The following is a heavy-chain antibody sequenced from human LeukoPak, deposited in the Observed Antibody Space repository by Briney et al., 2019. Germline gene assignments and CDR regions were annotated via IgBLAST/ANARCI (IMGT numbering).Heavy chain of an antibody. J-gene: IGHJ6*02. CDR1: GYTFTSYA. D-gene: IGHD5-18*01. CDR2: INTNTGNP. CDR3: ARESAVTLPDYYHYYGMDV. V-gene: IGHV7-4-1*02. Sequence: GASVKVSCKASGYTFTSYAMNRVRQAPGQGLEWMGWINTNTGNPTYAQGFTGRFVFSLDTSVSTAYLQISSLKAEDTAVYYCARESAVTLPDYYHYYGMDVWGQGTTVTVSS.